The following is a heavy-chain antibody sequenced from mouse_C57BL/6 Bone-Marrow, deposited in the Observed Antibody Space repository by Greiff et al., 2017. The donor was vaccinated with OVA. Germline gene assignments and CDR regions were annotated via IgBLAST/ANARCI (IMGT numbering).Heavy chain of an antibody. J-gene: IGHJ1*03. CDR3: ARDYYGSPWYFDV. V-gene: IGHV5-9*01. CDR2: ISGGGGNT. Sequence: DVMLVESGGGLVKPGGSLKLSCAASGFTFSSYTMSWVRQTPEKRLEWVATISGGGGNTYYPDSVKGRFTISRDNAKNTLYLQMSSLRSEDTALYYCARDYYGSPWYFDVWGTGTTVTVSS. D-gene: IGHD1-1*01. CDR1: GFTFSSYT.